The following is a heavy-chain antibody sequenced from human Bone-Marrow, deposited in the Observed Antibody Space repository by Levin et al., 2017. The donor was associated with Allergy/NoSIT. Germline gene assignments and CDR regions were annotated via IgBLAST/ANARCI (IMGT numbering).Heavy chain of an antibody. Sequence: SCTVSGGSISSGGYYWSWIRQHPGKGLEWIGYIYYSGSTYYNPSLKSRVTISVDTSKNQFSLKLSSVTAADTAVYYCARGRTVVPADIAWFDPWGQGTLVTVSS. CDR1: GGSISSGGYY. V-gene: IGHV4-31*03. D-gene: IGHD2-2*01. CDR3: ARGRTVVPADIAWFDP. J-gene: IGHJ5*02. CDR2: IYYSGST.